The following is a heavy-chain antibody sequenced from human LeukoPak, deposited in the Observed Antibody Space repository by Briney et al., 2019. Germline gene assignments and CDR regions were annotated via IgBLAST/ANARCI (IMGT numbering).Heavy chain of an antibody. CDR1: GFTFSSYS. D-gene: IGHD5-12*01. V-gene: IGHV3-66*01. Sequence: PGGSLRLSCAASGFTFSSYSMKWVRQAPGKGLEWVSVIYSGGSTYYADSVKGRFTISRDNSKNTLYLQMNSLRAEDTAVYYCARGSYSGYDYWGQGTLVTVSS. J-gene: IGHJ4*02. CDR3: ARGSYSGYDY. CDR2: IYSGGST.